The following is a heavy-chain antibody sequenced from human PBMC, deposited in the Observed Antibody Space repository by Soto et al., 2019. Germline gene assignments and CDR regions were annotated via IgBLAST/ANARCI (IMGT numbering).Heavy chain of an antibody. V-gene: IGHV4-31*03. CDR1: GGSISSGGYY. Sequence: SETLSLTCTVSGGSISSGGYYWSWIRQHPGKGLEWIGYIYYSGSTYYNPSLKSRVTISVDTSKNQFSLKLSSVTAADTAVYYCARADYGPTPRFDYWGQGTLVTVSS. D-gene: IGHD3-10*01. J-gene: IGHJ4*02. CDR2: IYYSGST. CDR3: ARADYGPTPRFDY.